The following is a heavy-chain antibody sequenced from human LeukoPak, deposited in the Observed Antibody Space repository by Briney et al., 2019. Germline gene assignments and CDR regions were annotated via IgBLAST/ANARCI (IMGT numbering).Heavy chain of an antibody. CDR1: GFTFSNAW. D-gene: IGHD1-26*01. J-gene: IGHJ4*02. CDR2: IKSNTDGGTT. Sequence: PGGSLRLSCAASGFTFSNAWMSWVRQAPGKGLEWVGRIKSNTDGGTTDYAAPLKGRFTISRDDSKNTLYLQMNSLKTEDTAVYYCTTAGWELYYFDYWGQGTLVTVSS. CDR3: TTAGWELYYFDY. V-gene: IGHV3-15*01.